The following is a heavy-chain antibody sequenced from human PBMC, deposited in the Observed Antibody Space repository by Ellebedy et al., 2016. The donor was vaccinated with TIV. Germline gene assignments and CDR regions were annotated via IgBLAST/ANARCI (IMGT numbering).Heavy chain of an antibody. D-gene: IGHD2/OR15-2a*01. Sequence: GGSLRLXXAASGFTFSSYAMSWVRQAPGKGLEWVSAISGSGGSTYYADSVKGRFTISRDNSKNTLYLQMNSLRAEDTAVYYCAKRTPSPNSRGGYWGQGTLVTVSS. CDR2: ISGSGGST. CDR1: GFTFSSYA. V-gene: IGHV3-23*01. CDR3: AKRTPSPNSRGGY. J-gene: IGHJ4*02.